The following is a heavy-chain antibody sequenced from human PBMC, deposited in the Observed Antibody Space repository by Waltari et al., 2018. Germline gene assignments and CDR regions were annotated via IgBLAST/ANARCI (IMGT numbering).Heavy chain of an antibody. CDR1: GFTFSSYS. CDR2: ISSSSSYI. CDR3: ASSPYSSSPDY. D-gene: IGHD6-13*01. J-gene: IGHJ4*02. V-gene: IGHV3-21*01. Sequence: EVQLVESGGGLVKPGGSLRLSCAASGFTFSSYSMNWDRQAPGKGREWVSAISSSSSYIYYADSVKGRFTISRDNAKNSLYLQMNSLRAEDTAVYYCASSPYSSSPDYWGQGTLVTVSS.